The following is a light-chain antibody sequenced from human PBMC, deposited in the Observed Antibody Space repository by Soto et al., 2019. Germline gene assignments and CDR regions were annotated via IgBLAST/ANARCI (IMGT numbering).Light chain of an antibody. Sequence: EIVMTQSPATLSLSPGERATLSCRASQSVSSYLAWYQHKPGQAPRLLIYDASNRATGIPARFSGSGSGTDFTLTISSLEPEDFAVYYCQQYNNWPPITLGQGTRLEIK. CDR2: DAS. V-gene: IGKV3-11*01. J-gene: IGKJ5*01. CDR3: QQYNNWPPIT. CDR1: QSVSSY.